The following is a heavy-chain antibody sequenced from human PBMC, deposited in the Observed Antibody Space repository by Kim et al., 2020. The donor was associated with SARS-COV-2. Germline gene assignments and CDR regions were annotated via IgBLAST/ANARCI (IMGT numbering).Heavy chain of an antibody. D-gene: IGHD3-10*01. V-gene: IGHV3-23*01. Sequence: GGSLRLSCVASGFTFRSHAMSWVRQAPGKGLEWVSAISGSGGSTYSADSVKGRFTISRDNSKNTVYLQMNSLRAEDTAVYYCAKGPGSYSSPYYYYGMDVWGQGTTVIVSS. J-gene: IGHJ6*02. CDR1: GFTFRSHA. CDR2: ISGSGGST. CDR3: AKGPGSYSSPYYYYGMDV.